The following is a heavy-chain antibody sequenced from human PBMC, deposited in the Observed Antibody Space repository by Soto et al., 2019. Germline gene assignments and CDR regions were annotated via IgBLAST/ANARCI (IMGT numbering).Heavy chain of an antibody. CDR3: TRDSVLWSIDY. CDR1: GYTFTSYG. V-gene: IGHV1-18*04. Sequence: ASVKVSCKASGYTFTSYGISWVRQAPGQGLEWMGWISAHNGNTNYAQNLQGRVTMTTDTSTSTAYMELRSLRSDDTAVYYCTRDSVLWSIDYWGQGTLVTVLL. D-gene: IGHD5-18*01. J-gene: IGHJ4*02. CDR2: ISAHNGNT.